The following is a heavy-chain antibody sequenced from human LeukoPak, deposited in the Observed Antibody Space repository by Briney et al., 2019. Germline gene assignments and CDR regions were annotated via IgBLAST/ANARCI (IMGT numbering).Heavy chain of an antibody. CDR2: IYTSWTT. Sequence: SETVSLTCTVSGGSISSGSYYWSWIRQPAGKGLEWIGRIYTSWTTNYNPSLKSRVTISVDTSKNQFSLKLSSVTATDTAMYYCAREMVRGVIDSWGQGTLVTVSS. CDR1: GGSISSGSYY. D-gene: IGHD3-10*01. V-gene: IGHV4-61*02. J-gene: IGHJ4*02. CDR3: AREMVRGVIDS.